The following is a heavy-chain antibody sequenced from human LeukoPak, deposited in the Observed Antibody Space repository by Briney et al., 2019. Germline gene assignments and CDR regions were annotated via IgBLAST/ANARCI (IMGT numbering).Heavy chain of an antibody. Sequence: GGSLRLSCAASGFSMSVYWMSWVRQAPGQGLEWVGNIKQDGSERNYVDSVKGRFTISRDNAKKSLYLQINSLRAEDTAVYYCARDWGAYYHFFDYWGQGTLVTVSS. D-gene: IGHD3-22*01. CDR1: GFSMSVYW. J-gene: IGHJ4*02. CDR2: IKQDGSER. V-gene: IGHV3-7*01. CDR3: ARDWGAYYHFFDY.